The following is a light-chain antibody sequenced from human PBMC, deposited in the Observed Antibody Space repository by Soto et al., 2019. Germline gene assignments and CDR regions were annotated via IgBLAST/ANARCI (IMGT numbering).Light chain of an antibody. J-gene: IGKJ5*01. CDR3: PQSGSSPTT. Sequence: EIVLTQSPGTLSLSPGERATLSCRASQSISSSRYVAWYQQKPGQAPRLLIYDSSIRATGIPDRFSGSGSGTDFTLTISRLEPEGFAVYSCPQSGSSPTTFGHGTRLEIK. CDR2: DSS. CDR1: QSISSSRY. V-gene: IGKV3-20*01.